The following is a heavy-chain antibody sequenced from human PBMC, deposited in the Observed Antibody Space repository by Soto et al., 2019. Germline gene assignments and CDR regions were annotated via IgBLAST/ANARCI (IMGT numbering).Heavy chain of an antibody. D-gene: IGHD1-26*01. V-gene: IGHV4-39*01. CDR2: IYYSGST. CDR1: GGSISSSSYY. Sequence: QLQLQESGPGLVKPSETLSLTCTVSGGSISSSSYYWGWMRQPPGKGMEWMGSIYYSGSTYYNPSLKSRVTISVDTSKNQFSLKLSSVTAADTAVYYCASMVGATTNQIDYWGQGTLVTVSS. J-gene: IGHJ4*02. CDR3: ASMVGATTNQIDY.